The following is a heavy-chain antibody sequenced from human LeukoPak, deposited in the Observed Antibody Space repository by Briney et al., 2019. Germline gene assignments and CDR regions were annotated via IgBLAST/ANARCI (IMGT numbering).Heavy chain of an antibody. CDR2: MSPNSGDT. CDR1: GYMFILYS. Sequence: GASVTVSFTPSGYMFILYSMSWVRQATGQGLEWLGWMSPNSGDTGYAQKFQGRVTMTSDSSISTAFMELSSLRSEDTAIYYCVRTPPNWGFDYWGQGTLVTVSS. V-gene: IGHV1-8*02. CDR3: VRTPPNWGFDY. D-gene: IGHD3-16*01. J-gene: IGHJ4*02.